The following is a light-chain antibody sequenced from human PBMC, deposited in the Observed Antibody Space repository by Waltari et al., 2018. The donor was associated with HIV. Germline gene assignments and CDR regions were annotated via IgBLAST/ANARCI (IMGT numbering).Light chain of an antibody. CDR3: QQYKNWWT. CDR2: GAS. CDR1: QSVSSN. V-gene: IGKV3-15*01. Sequence: VMTQSPLSLPVTLGQPASISCRSSQSVSSNVAWYQQKPGQAPRLLIYGASTRATGVPARFSGSGSGTEFTLTISSLQSEDFAVYYCQQYKNWWTFGQGTKVEIK. J-gene: IGKJ1*01.